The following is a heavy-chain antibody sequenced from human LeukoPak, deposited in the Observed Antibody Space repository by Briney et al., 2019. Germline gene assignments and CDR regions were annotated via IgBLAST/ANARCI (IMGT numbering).Heavy chain of an antibody. J-gene: IGHJ3*02. CDR1: GFIFSSYA. D-gene: IGHD3-3*01. CDR2: IRGSGGST. CDR3: AKVKGVTIFGVVPGAFDI. Sequence: GVSLSLFCAASGFIFSSYAVSWVRQAPGEGLEWVSAIRGSGGSTYYADSVKGRFTISRDNSKNTLYLQMNSLRAEDTAVYYCAKVKGVTIFGVVPGAFDIWGQGTMVTVSS. V-gene: IGHV3-23*01.